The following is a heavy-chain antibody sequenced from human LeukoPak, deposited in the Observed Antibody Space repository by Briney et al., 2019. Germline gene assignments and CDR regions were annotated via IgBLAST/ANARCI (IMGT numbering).Heavy chain of an antibody. CDR1: GYTFTGHY. CDR3: AKSGSLGLRYFDWLLYYFDY. CDR2: INPKDAGT. Sequence: ASVKVSCKASGYTFTGHYMHWVRQAPGQGLEWMGWINPKDAGTNYAQKFQGRVTMTRDTSTGTVYMELSRLRSDDTAVYYCAKSGSLGLRYFDWLLYYFDYWGQGTLVTVSS. V-gene: IGHV1-2*02. D-gene: IGHD3-9*01. J-gene: IGHJ4*02.